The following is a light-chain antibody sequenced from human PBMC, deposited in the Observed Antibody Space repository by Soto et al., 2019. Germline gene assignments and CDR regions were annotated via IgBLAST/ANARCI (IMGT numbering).Light chain of an antibody. V-gene: IGKV3-20*01. Sequence: EIGVTQSPGTLSLSPGERATLSCRASQSVSSSLACYQHKPCQAPRLLIDGASSRATGIPDRFSGSASGTDFTRTISRLEPEDFVMDYCQQYDTSPYTFGQGTKLESK. CDR1: QSVSSS. CDR3: QQYDTSPYT. CDR2: GAS. J-gene: IGKJ2*01.